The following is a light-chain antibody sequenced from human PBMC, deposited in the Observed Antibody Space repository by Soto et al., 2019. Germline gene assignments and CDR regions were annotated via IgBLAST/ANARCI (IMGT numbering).Light chain of an antibody. CDR2: DVS. CDR3: SSFTTSTSYV. J-gene: IGLJ1*01. CDR1: SSDVGAYDY. V-gene: IGLV2-14*03. Sequence: QPASVSGSPGQSITISCTGTSSDVGAYDYVSWYQQHPGEVPKLMIFDVSDRPSGVSNRFSGSKSGNTASLTISGLQAEDEADYYCSSFTTSTSYVFGTGTQLTVL.